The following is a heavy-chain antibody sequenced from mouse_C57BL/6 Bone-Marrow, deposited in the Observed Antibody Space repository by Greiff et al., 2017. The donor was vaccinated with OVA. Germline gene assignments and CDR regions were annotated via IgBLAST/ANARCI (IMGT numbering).Heavy chain of an antibody. CDR2: ISRGSSTI. D-gene: IGHD2-3*01. V-gene: IGHV5-17*01. CDR1: GFTFSDYG. J-gene: IGHJ3*01. CDR3: ARPGYDGYYVRFAY. Sequence: VQLQQSGGGLVKPGGSLKLSCAASGFTFSDYGMHWVRQAPEKGLEWVAYISRGSSTIYYADTVKGRFTISRDNAKNTLFLQLTSLRSEDTAMYYCARPGYDGYYVRFAYWGQGTLVTVSA.